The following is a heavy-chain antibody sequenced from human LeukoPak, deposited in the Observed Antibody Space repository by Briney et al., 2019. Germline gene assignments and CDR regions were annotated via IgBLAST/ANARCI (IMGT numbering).Heavy chain of an antibody. J-gene: IGHJ4*02. CDR2: ISSSSSYI. CDR3: ARVYSRVGPFDY. CDR1: GFTFTKFW. V-gene: IGHV3-21*01. Sequence: GESLRLSCEASGFTFTKFWMSWVRQAPGKGLEWVSSISSSSSYIYYADLVKGRFTISRDNAKNSLYLQMNSLRAEDTAVYYCARVYSRVGPFDYWGQGTLVTVSS. D-gene: IGHD5-18*01.